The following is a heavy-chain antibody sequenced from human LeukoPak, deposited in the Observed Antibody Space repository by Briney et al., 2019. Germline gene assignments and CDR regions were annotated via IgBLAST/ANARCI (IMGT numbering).Heavy chain of an antibody. V-gene: IGHV3-23*01. CDR2: IGGSGDTT. J-gene: IGHJ6*03. CDR3: AKDPTGWEQGYMDV. D-gene: IGHD1-26*01. CDR1: GFSFDNYA. Sequence: GGSLRLSCAASGFSFDNYAMTWVRQAPGKGLEWVSVIGGSGDTTYYADSVKGRFTISRDNSKNTLYLQMNSLRAEDTAVYYCAKDPTGWEQGYMDVWGKGTTVSVSS.